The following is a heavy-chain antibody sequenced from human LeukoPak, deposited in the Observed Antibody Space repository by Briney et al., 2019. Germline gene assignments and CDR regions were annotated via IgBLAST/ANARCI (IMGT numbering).Heavy chain of an antibody. CDR3: AKDSQVIINFYFES. D-gene: IGHD5-24*01. J-gene: IGHJ4*02. CDR2: ISFASVTT. CDR1: GFSFSSFA. Sequence: GGSLRLSCTASGFSFSSFAMSWVRQAPGKWLEWVSSISFASVTTYYADSVKGRFTTSRDNSKNTLYLQMNNLRAEDTAVYFCAKDSQVIINFYFESWGQGTLVTVSS. V-gene: IGHV3-23*01.